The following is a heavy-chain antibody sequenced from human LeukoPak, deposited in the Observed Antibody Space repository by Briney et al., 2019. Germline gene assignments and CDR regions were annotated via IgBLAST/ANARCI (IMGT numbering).Heavy chain of an antibody. CDR2: IYYSGST. Sequence: SETLSLTCTVSGGSISSSSYYWGWIRQPPGKGLEWIGSIYYSGSTYYNPSLKSRVTISVDTSKNQFSLKLSSVTAADTAVFYCAREKSSGYWYFDLWGRGTLVTVSS. D-gene: IGHD3-22*01. CDR1: GGSISSSSYY. V-gene: IGHV4-39*07. CDR3: AREKSSGYWYFDL. J-gene: IGHJ2*01.